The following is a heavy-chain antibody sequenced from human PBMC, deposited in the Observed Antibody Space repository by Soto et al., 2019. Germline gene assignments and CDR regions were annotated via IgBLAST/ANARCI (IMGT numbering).Heavy chain of an antibody. V-gene: IGHV1-2*02. CDR2: INPNSGGT. D-gene: IGHD3-10*01. CDR3: ARSMVRGVNHYYYGMDV. J-gene: IGHJ6*02. Sequence: ASVKVSCKASGYTFTGYYMHWVRQAPGQGLEWMGWINPNSGGTNYAQKFQGRVTMTRDTSISTAYMELSRLRSDDTAVYYCARSMVRGVNHYYYGMDVSGQGTTVTGSS. CDR1: GYTFTGYY.